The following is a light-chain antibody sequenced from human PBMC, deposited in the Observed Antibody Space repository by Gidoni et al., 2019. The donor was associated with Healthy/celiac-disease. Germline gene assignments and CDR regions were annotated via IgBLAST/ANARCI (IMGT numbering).Light chain of an antibody. CDR1: PSVSSSY. V-gene: IGKV3-20*01. J-gene: IGKJ1*01. CDR3: QQYGSATGT. CDR2: GPS. Sequence: DIVLTQSPGTLSLSPGGRATLSCRASPSVSSSYLAWYQMKPGQAPRLLLYGPSSRATGVPDRFSGSGSGTDFTLTISRLEPEDFAVYYCQQYGSATGTFGQGTKVEIK.